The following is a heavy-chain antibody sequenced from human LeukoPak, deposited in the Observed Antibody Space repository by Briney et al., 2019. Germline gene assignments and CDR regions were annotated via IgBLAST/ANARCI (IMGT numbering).Heavy chain of an antibody. V-gene: IGHV4-38-2*02. CDR1: GYSISSGYY. CDR3: ARRSFRGLRARGPFDY. J-gene: IGHJ4*02. D-gene: IGHD3-10*01. CDR2: INHSGST. Sequence: PSETLSLTCTVSGYSISSGYYWGWIRQPPGKGLEWIGEINHSGSTNYNPSLKSRVTISVDTSKNQFSLKLSSVTAADTAVYYCARRSFRGLRARGPFDYWGQGTLVTVSS.